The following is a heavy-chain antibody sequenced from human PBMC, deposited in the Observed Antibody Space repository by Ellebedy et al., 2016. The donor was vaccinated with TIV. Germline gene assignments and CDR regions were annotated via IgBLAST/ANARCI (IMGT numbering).Heavy chain of an antibody. J-gene: IGHJ5*02. CDR3: ARRASYGDYAVQVNPWFDP. Sequence: GESLKISCAASGFNFRSYWMTWVRQAPGKGLEWVAKIRQEGDEIYYVESVKGRFTISRDNAKKSLLLQMNSLRVEDTAVYYCARRASYGDYAVQVNPWFDPWGQGTLVTVSS. CDR1: GFNFRSYW. D-gene: IGHD4-17*01. CDR2: IRQEGDEI. V-gene: IGHV3-7*01.